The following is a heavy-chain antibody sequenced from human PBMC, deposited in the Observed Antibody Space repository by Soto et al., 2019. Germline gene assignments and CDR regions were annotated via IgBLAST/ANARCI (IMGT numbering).Heavy chain of an antibody. J-gene: IGHJ4*02. CDR2: ISGSGGST. V-gene: IGHV3-23*01. D-gene: IGHD3-22*01. Sequence: GGSLRLSCAASGFTFSSYAMSWVRQAPGKGLEWVSAISGSGGSTYYADSVKGRFTISRDNSKNTLYLQMNSLRAEDTAVYYCAKDKGNYYDSNGYYYWGQGTLVTVSS. CDR1: GFTFSSYA. CDR3: AKDKGNYYDSNGYYY.